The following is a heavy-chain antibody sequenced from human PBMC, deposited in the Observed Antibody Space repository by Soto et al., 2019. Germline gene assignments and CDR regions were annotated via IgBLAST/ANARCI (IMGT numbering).Heavy chain of an antibody. D-gene: IGHD3-22*01. CDR3: ARDQHYYDSSGYSVVSGWYFDY. Sequence: SETLSLTCAVYGGSFSGYYWSWIRQPPGKGLEWIGEINHSGSTNYNPSLKSRVTISVDTSKNQFSLKLSSVTAADTAVYYCARDQHYYDSSGYSVVSGWYFDYWGQGTLVTVSS. CDR2: INHSGST. J-gene: IGHJ4*02. CDR1: GGSFSGYY. V-gene: IGHV4-34*01.